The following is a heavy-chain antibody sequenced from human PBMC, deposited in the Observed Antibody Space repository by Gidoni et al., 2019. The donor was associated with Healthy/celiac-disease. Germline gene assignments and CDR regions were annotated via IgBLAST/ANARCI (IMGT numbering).Heavy chain of an antibody. CDR2: ISAYNGNT. CDR3: ARFSSSWKGDDAFDI. Sequence: QVQLVQSGAEVKKPGASVKVSCKASGYTFTSYGISWVRQAPGQGLEWMGWISAYNGNTNYAQKLQGRVTMTTDTSTSTAYRELRSLRSDDTAVYYCARFSSSWKGDDAFDIWGQGTMVTVSS. CDR1: GYTFTSYG. D-gene: IGHD6-13*01. V-gene: IGHV1-18*01. J-gene: IGHJ3*02.